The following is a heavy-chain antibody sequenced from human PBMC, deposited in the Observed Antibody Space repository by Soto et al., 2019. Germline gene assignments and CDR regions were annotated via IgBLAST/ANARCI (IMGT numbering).Heavy chain of an antibody. J-gene: IGHJ4*02. CDR2: ISASGDNT. Sequence: PGGSLRLSCAASGFTFSSRAMSWVRQAPGKGLDWVSIISASGDNTYYADSVKGRFTISRDNSKNTLYLQVNSLRAEDTAVYYCAKLTYSDLWSGSHDSWGQGTPVTVSS. V-gene: IGHV3-23*01. CDR3: AKLTYSDLWSGSHDS. D-gene: IGHD3-3*01. CDR1: GFTFSSRA.